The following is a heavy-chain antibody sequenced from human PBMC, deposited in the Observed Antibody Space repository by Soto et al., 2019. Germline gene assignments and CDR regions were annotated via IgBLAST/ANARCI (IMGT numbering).Heavy chain of an antibody. V-gene: IGHV1-69*13. CDR3: ARSIVSGYGGNYYYYYGMDV. D-gene: IGHD5-12*01. Sequence: GASVKVSCKASGGTFSSYAISWVRQAPGQGLEWMGGIIPIFGTANYAQKFQGRVTITADESTSTAYMELSSLRSEDTAVYYCARSIVSGYGGNYYYYYGMDVWGQGTTVTVSS. J-gene: IGHJ6*02. CDR1: GGTFSSYA. CDR2: IIPIFGTA.